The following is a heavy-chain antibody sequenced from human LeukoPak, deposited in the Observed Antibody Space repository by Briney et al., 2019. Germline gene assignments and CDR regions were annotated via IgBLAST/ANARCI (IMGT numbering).Heavy chain of an antibody. CDR2: INSDGSWT. D-gene: IGHD6-13*01. J-gene: IGHJ4*02. V-gene: IGHV3-74*01. CDR3: ARALYSTNQGGDY. Sequence: GGSLRLSCAASGFTFSSYWMNWARHAPGKGLVWVSRINSDGSWTTYADSVKGRFTISRDNAKNTLYLHMSSLRAEDTAVFYCARALYSTNQGGDYWGQGTLVTVSS. CDR1: GFTFSSYW.